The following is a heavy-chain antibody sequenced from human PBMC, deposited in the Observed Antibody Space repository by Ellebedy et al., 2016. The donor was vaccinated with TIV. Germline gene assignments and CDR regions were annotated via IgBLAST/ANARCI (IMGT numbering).Heavy chain of an antibody. J-gene: IGHJ4*02. CDR2: IYSGGDT. CDR3: ARDPPGIAASGPYK. CDR1: GLTFSSHA. D-gene: IGHD6-13*01. V-gene: IGHV3-53*01. Sequence: GESLKISCAASGLTFSSHAMSWVRQAPGKGLEWVSLIYSGGDTVYADSVKGRFTVSRDSSKNTLYLQMNSLRAEDTAVYYCARDPPGIAASGPYKWGQGTLVTVSS.